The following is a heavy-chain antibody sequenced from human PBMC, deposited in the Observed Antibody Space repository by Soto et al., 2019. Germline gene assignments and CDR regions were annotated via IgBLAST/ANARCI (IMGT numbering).Heavy chain of an antibody. V-gene: IGHV1-2*02. CDR2: INAHSGGT. Sequence: ASVKVSCKASGFSFTGYYIHWLRQAPGQGLEWMGWINAHSGGTEYAQKFQGRVTLTRDTSIATAYLTLTSLTSDDTALYYCAEGLTRQLADWLDPWGQGTQVTVSS. D-gene: IGHD6-6*01. CDR3: AEGLTRQLADWLDP. CDR1: GFSFTGYY. J-gene: IGHJ5*02.